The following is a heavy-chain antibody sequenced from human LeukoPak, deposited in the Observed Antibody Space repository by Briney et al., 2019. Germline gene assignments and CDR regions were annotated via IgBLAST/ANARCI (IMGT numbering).Heavy chain of an antibody. CDR1: GFTFSSYG. J-gene: IGHJ4*02. CDR3: AKDRGGLFDY. Sequence: GGSLRLSCAASGFTFSSYGMHWVRQAPGKGLEWVAVISYDGSNKYYADSVKGRFTISRDNSKDTLYLQMNSLRAEDTAVYYRAKDRGGLFDYWGQGTLVTVSS. V-gene: IGHV3-30*18. D-gene: IGHD3-10*01. CDR2: ISYDGSNK.